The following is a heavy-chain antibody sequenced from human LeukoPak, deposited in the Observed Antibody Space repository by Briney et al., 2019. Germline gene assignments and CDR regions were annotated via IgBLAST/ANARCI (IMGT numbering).Heavy chain of an antibody. CDR3: ARGVVRYSIVGATGWFDP. J-gene: IGHJ5*02. CDR2: INPSGGST. Sequence: ASVTVSCKASGYTLHWVRQAPGQGLEWMGIINPSGGSTRYAQKFQGRVTMTRDTSTSTVYMELRSLRSEDTAVYYCARGVVRYSIVGATGWFDPWGQGTLVTVSS. D-gene: IGHD1-26*01. V-gene: IGHV1-46*01. CDR1: GYTL.